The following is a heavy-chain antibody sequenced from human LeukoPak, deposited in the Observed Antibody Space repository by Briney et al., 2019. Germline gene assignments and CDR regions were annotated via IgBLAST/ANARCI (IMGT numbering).Heavy chain of an antibody. CDR3: ARGAAFFECSSSSHYYYYMDV. CDR2: INHSGST. Sequence: SETLSLTCAVYGGSFSGYYGSWIRQPPGKGLEWIGEINHSGSTNYNPSLKSRVTISVDTSKNQFSLKLSSVTAADTAVYYCARGAAFFECSSSSHYYYYMDVWGKGTTVTVSS. J-gene: IGHJ6*03. D-gene: IGHD6-6*01. CDR1: GGSFSGYY. V-gene: IGHV4-34*01.